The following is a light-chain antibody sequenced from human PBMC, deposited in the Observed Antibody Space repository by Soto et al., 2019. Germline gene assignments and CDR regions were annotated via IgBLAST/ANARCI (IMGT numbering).Light chain of an antibody. CDR3: HQRHSWPLP. Sequence: EIVLTQSPATLSLSPGERATLSCRASQSVSSHLAWYQQKPGHGPRLLIYDASNRATGIPARFSGSGSGTDFTLTMSRLEPEDFAVYYCHQRHSWPLPFGGGTKVEI. V-gene: IGKV3-11*01. CDR2: DAS. CDR1: QSVSSH. J-gene: IGKJ4*01.